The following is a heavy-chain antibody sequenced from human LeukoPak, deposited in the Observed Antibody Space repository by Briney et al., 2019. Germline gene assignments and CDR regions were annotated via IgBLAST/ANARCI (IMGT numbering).Heavy chain of an antibody. D-gene: IGHD3-10*01. J-gene: IGHJ6*02. CDR2: ISAYNGNT. CDR3: ARDVHYYGSGKYPRYYGMDV. V-gene: IGHV1-18*01. CDR1: GYTFTNYG. Sequence: ASVKVSCKASGYTFTNYGISWVRQAPGQGLEWMGWISAYNGNTNYAQKLQGRVTMTTDTSTSTAYMELRSLRSDDTAVYYCARDVHYYGSGKYPRYYGMDVWGQGTTVTVSS.